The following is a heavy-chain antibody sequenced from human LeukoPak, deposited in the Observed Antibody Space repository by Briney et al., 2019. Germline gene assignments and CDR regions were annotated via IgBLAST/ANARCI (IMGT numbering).Heavy chain of an antibody. D-gene: IGHD3-10*01. CDR3: GRVTMVRGVIVHFDY. Sequence: GESLKISCKGSGYSFTNYWIGWVRQMPGKGLEWMGIIYPGDSDTRYSPSFQGQVTISADKSIITAYLQWSSLKASDTAMYYCGRVTMVRGVIVHFDYWGQGTLVTVSS. CDR1: GYSFTNYW. J-gene: IGHJ4*02. CDR2: IYPGDSDT. V-gene: IGHV5-51*01.